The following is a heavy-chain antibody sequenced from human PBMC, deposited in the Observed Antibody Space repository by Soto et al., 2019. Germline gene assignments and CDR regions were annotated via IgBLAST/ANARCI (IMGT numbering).Heavy chain of an antibody. CDR2: IIPIFGTA. Sequence: QVQLVQSGAEVKKPGSSVKVSCKASGGTFSSYAISWVRQAPGQGLEWMGGIIPIFGTANYAQKFQGRVTITADESTSTAYMELSSLRSEDTAVYYCASLKKMGYDSSGYGFDYWGQGTLVTVSS. CDR1: GGTFSSYA. V-gene: IGHV1-69*12. D-gene: IGHD3-22*01. J-gene: IGHJ4*02. CDR3: ASLKKMGYDSSGYGFDY.